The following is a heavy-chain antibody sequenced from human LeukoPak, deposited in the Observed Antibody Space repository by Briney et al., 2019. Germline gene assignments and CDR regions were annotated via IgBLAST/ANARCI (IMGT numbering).Heavy chain of an antibody. Sequence: SGGSLRLSCAASGFTFSDYYMTWVRQAPGKGLEWVADIKADGSEQYYVDSVKGRFTIIRDNAKNSLYLQMNSLRAEDTAVYYCARDHEYYGISGPRFDCWGQGTRVTVSS. CDR1: GFTFSDYY. CDR3: ARDHEYYGISGPRFDC. D-gene: IGHD3-9*01. J-gene: IGHJ4*02. CDR2: IKADGSEQ. V-gene: IGHV3-7*01.